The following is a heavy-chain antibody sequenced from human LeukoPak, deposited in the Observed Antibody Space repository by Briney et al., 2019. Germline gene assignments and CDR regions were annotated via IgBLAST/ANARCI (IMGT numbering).Heavy chain of an antibody. CDR1: GFTFSSYA. Sequence: GGSLRLSCAASGFTFSSYAMSWVRQAPGKGLEWVSAISGSGGSTYYAGSVKGRFTISRDSSKNTLYLQMNSLRAEDTAVYYCAKAHIGSYYGSYFDYWGQGTLVTVSS. D-gene: IGHD1-26*01. CDR2: ISGSGGST. J-gene: IGHJ4*02. V-gene: IGHV3-23*01. CDR3: AKAHIGSYYGSYFDY.